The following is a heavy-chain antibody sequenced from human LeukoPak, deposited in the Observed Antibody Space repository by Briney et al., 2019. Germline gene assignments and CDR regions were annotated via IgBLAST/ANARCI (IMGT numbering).Heavy chain of an antibody. CDR2: ISGSGGCT. CDR3: AKDFDGSGSSFDY. J-gene: IGHJ4*02. Sequence: GGSLRLSCAASGFTFSSYAMSWVRQAPGKGLEWVSAISGSGGCTYYADSVKGRFTISRDNSKNTLYLQMNSLRAEDTAVYYCAKDFDGSGSSFDYWGQGTLVTVSS. CDR1: GFTFSSYA. D-gene: IGHD3-10*01. V-gene: IGHV3-23*01.